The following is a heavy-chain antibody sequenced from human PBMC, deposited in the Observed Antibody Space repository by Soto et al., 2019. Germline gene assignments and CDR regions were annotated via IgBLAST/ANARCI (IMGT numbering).Heavy chain of an antibody. V-gene: IGHV4-39*01. Sequence: QLQLQESGPGLVKPSETLSLTCTVSGGSISSSSYYWGWIRQPPGKGLKWIGSIYYSGSTYYNPSLKSRLSISVATSKNHCSLKRRSVTAADTAVYYCSRHFDGSDTKFHYCGQGTLVTV. J-gene: IGHJ4*02. CDR2: IYYSGST. CDR3: SRHFDGSDTKFHY. D-gene: IGHD3-10*01. CDR1: GGSISSSSYY.